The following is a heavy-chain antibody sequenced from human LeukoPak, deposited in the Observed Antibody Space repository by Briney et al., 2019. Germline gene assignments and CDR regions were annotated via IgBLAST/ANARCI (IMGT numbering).Heavy chain of an antibody. CDR2: IIPIFGTA. D-gene: IGHD2-15*01. J-gene: IGHJ5*02. V-gene: IGHV1-69*13. CDR3: AIRGYCSGGSCYSSWFDP. CDR1: GGTFSSYA. Sequence: SVKVSCKASGGTFSSYAISWVRQAPGQGLEWMGGIIPIFGTANYAQKFQGRVTITADESTSTAYMELSSMRSEDTAVYYCAIRGYCSGGSCYSSWFDPWGQGTLVTVSS.